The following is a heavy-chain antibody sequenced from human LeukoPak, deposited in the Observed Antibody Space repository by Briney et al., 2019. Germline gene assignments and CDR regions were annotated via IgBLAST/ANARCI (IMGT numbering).Heavy chain of an antibody. Sequence: SQTLSLTCTVSGGSISSNGYYWSWIRQHPGKGLEWIGNIYYSGSTYYNPSLKSRVTISVDTSKNQFSLKLSSVTAADTAVYYCARDSKRRGVDDWGQGTLVTVSS. CDR2: IYYSGST. V-gene: IGHV4-31*03. J-gene: IGHJ4*02. CDR1: GGSISSNGYY. D-gene: IGHD3-10*01. CDR3: ARDSKRRGVDD.